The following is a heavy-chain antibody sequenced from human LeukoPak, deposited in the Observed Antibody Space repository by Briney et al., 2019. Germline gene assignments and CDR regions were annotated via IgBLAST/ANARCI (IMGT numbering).Heavy chain of an antibody. CDR1: GGSISSSNSY. J-gene: IGHJ4*02. V-gene: IGHV4-39*01. D-gene: IGHD3-22*01. CDR3: ARYYYDSRLFDY. Sequence: SETLSLTCTVSGGSISSSNSYWGWIRQPPGKGLEWIGIIYHTGSTYYNPSLKSRVTISVDTSKNQFSLNLSSVTAADTAVYYCARYYYDSRLFDYWGQGTLVTVSS. CDR2: IYHTGST.